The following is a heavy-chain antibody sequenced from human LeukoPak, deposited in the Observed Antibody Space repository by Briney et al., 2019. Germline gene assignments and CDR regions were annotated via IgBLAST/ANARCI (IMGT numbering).Heavy chain of an antibody. CDR3: ARVATPVFDP. V-gene: IGHV4-31*03. Sequence: SQTLSLTCPVSGDSISSGGYYWSWIRQHPGKGLEWIGYIYYSGSTYYNPSLKSRVTISVDTSKNQFSLKLSSVTAADTAVYYCARVATPVFDPWGQGTLVTVSS. D-gene: IGHD2-15*01. CDR2: IYYSGST. J-gene: IGHJ5*02. CDR1: GDSISSGGYY.